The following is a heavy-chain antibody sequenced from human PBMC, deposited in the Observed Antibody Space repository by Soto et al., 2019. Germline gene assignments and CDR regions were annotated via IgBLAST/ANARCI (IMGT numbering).Heavy chain of an antibody. Sequence: QLRLQEAGPGLVKPSETLSLTCTVSGGSISSSSYYWGWIRQTPGKGPEWIGAIYYNGNTYYNPSLKSRVTMSVDTSKNQFSLKLSSATAADTATYYCARQTGVFGHYFDYWGQGTLVTVSS. D-gene: IGHD3-16*01. V-gene: IGHV4-39*01. CDR1: GGSISSSSYY. CDR3: ARQTGVFGHYFDY. CDR2: IYYNGNT. J-gene: IGHJ4*02.